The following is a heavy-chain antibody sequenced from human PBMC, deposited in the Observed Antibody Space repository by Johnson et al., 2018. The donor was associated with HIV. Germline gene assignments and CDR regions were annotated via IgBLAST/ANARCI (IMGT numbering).Heavy chain of an antibody. V-gene: IGHV3-23*04. J-gene: IGHJ3*02. CDR1: GFTFSSYA. CDR3: AKQNRGAFDI. Sequence: EVQLVESGGGVVQPGRSLRLSCAASGFTFSSYAMHWVRQAPGMGLEWVSVISGSGGSTYYADSVKGRFTISRDTSKNTLYFQMNGLRAEDTAVYYCAKQNRGAFDIWGQGTMVTVSS. CDR2: ISGSGGST.